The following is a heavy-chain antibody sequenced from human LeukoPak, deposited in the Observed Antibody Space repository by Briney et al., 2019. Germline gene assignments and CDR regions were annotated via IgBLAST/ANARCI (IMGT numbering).Heavy chain of an antibody. Sequence: GGSLRLSCAASGLTFGNYAMSWVRQAPGTGLEGVSVISAGCIATYYADSAKGRFNISRHNSKNTLYLQMNSLSAGDTAVYYCAKGGLTTRRFDYWGQGTLVIVSS. CDR1: GLTFGNYA. CDR3: AKGGLTTRRFDY. J-gene: IGHJ4*02. CDR2: ISAGCIAT. V-gene: IGHV3-23*01. D-gene: IGHD1-1*01.